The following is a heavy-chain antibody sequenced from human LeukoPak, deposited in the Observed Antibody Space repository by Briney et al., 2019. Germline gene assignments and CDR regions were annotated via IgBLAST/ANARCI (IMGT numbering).Heavy chain of an antibody. D-gene: IGHD3-10*01. CDR2: ISYDGSNK. CDR3: AKVMVRGVISTFDY. CDR1: GFTFSSYA. Sequence: GRSLRLSCAASGFTFSSYAMHWVRQAPGKGLEWVAVISYDGSNKYYADSVKGRFTISRDNSKNTLYLQMNSLRAEDTAVYYCAKVMVRGVISTFDYWGQGTLVTVSS. V-gene: IGHV3-30-3*01. J-gene: IGHJ4*02.